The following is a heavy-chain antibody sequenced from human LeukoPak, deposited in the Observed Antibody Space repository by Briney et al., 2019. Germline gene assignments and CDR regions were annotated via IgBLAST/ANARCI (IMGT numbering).Heavy chain of an antibody. CDR1: GGSISSYY. D-gene: IGHD5-18*01. CDR3: ARPYRGYSYGAYFDY. V-gene: IGHV4-4*07. CDR2: IYTSGST. J-gene: IGHJ4*02. Sequence: PSETLSLTCTVSGGSISSYYWSWIRQPAGKGLEWIGRIYTSGSTNYNPSLTSRVTISVDTSKNQFSLKLSSVTAADTAVYYCARPYRGYSYGAYFDYWGQGTLVTVSS.